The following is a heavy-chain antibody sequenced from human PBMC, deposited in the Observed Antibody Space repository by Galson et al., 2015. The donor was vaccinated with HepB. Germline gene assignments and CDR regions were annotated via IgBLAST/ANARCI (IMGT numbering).Heavy chain of an antibody. CDR3: ARDSDVWFIGTFDY. D-gene: IGHD3-3*01. CDR2: ISRGSSTI. J-gene: IGHJ4*02. Sequence: SLRLSCAGSGFIFSSYSVNWVRQAPGKGLEWLSYISRGSSTIYYADSVKGRFTISRDNAKNSLYLQMNSLRDEDTAVYYCARDSDVWFIGTFDYWGQGTLLTVSS. V-gene: IGHV3-48*02. CDR1: GFIFSSYS.